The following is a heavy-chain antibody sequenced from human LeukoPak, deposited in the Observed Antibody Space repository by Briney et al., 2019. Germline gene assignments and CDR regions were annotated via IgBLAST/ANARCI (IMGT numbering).Heavy chain of an antibody. Sequence: GGSLKLSCAASGFTFPGSAIHWVRQASGKGLAWVGRIRTKTNSYATAYAASVKDRFSMSRDDSKNTAYLQMNSLKTEDTAVYYCTRHDVLTGYWWGQGTLVTVSS. D-gene: IGHD3-9*01. CDR2: IRTKTNSYAT. J-gene: IGHJ4*02. CDR3: TRHDVLTGYW. V-gene: IGHV3-73*01. CDR1: GFTFPGSA.